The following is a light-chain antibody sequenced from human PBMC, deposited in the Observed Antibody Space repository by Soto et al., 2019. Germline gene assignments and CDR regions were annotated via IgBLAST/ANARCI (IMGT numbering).Light chain of an antibody. J-gene: IGKJ5*01. CDR3: QQRSNWST. CDR1: QSVSSY. Sequence: EIVLTQSPATLSLSPGERATLSCRASQSVSSYLAWYQQKPGQAPRLLIYEASNRATGIPARFSGSGSGTDFTLPISSLEPEDSAVYYCQQRSNWSTFGPGTRLEIK. V-gene: IGKV3-11*01. CDR2: EAS.